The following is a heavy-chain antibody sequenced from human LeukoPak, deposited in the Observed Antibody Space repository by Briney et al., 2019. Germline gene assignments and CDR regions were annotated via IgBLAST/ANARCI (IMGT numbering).Heavy chain of an antibody. CDR3: AKRGDSGSYHYYYYGMDV. D-gene: IGHD1-26*01. CDR1: GFTFSSYA. J-gene: IGHJ6*02. CDR2: ISGSGGST. V-gene: IGHV3-23*01. Sequence: GSLRLSCAASGFTFSSYAMSRVRQAPGKGLEWVSAISGSGGSTYYADSVKGRFTISRDNSKNTLYLQMNSLRAEDTAVYYCAKRGDSGSYHYYYYGMDVWGQGTTVTVSS.